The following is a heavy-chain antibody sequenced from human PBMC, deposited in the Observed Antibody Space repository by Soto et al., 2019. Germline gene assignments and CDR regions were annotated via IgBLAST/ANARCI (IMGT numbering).Heavy chain of an antibody. V-gene: IGHV3-11*06. J-gene: IGHJ4*02. CDR3: ARDSEQPTLFDY. D-gene: IGHD6-13*01. CDR2: ISSSSYT. CDR1: GFTFSDYY. Sequence: GGSLRLSCAASGFTFSDYYMSWIRQAPGKGLEWVSYISSSSYTNYADSVKGRFTISRDNAKNSLYLQMNNLRAEDTAVYYCARDSEQPTLFDYWGQGTLVTVSS.